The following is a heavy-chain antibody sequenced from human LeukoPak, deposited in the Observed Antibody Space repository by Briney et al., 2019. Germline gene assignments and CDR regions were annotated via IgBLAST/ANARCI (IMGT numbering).Heavy chain of an antibody. J-gene: IGHJ4*02. CDR1: GFIVTGNY. D-gene: IGHD3-16*01. CDR2: VYSGGST. V-gene: IGHV3-66*01. Sequence: GGSLRLSCAASGFIVTGNYMSWVRQAPGQGLEWVSLVYSGGSTYYADSVKGRFTISKDNAKNSLYLQMNSLRAEDTAVYYCAREWGDFDYWGQGTLVTVSS. CDR3: AREWGDFDY.